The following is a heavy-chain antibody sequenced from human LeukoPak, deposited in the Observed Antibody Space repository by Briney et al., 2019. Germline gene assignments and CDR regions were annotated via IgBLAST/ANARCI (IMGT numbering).Heavy chain of an antibody. J-gene: IGHJ4*02. CDR3: ARGVSGYDPVDY. CDR1: GYTFTGYY. D-gene: IGHD5-12*01. Sequence: ASVKVSCKASGYTFTGYYMHWVRQAPGQGLEWMGWISAYNGNTNYAQKLQGRVTMTTDTSTSTAYMELRSLRSDDTAVYYCARGVSGYDPVDYWGQGTLVTVSS. V-gene: IGHV1-18*04. CDR2: ISAYNGNT.